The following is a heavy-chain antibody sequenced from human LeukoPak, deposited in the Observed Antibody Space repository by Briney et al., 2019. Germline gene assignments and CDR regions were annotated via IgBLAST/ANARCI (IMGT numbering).Heavy chain of an antibody. V-gene: IGHV4-59*01. CDR1: GGSISSYY. J-gene: IGHJ4*02. D-gene: IGHD5-24*01. Sequence: PSETLSLTCTVSGGSISSYYWSWIRQPPGKGLEWIGYIYYSGNTNYNPSLKSRVTTSVDTSKNLFSLKLNSVTTADTAVYYCARFPQGGFNYFDYWGQGALVTVSS. CDR3: ARFPQGGFNYFDY. CDR2: IYYSGNT.